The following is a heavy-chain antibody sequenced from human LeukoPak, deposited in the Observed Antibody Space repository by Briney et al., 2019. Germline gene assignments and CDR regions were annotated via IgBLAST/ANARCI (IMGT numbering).Heavy chain of an antibody. CDR2: FDPEDGET. CDR1: GYTLTELS. CDR3: ARGMDYFDY. V-gene: IGHV1-24*01. D-gene: IGHD5-24*01. J-gene: IGHJ4*02. Sequence: ASVKVSCKVSGYTLTELSMHWVRQAPGKGLEWMGGFDPEDGETIYAQKLQGRVTMATDTSTSTAYMELRSLRSDDTAVYYCARGMDYFDYWGQGTLVTVSS.